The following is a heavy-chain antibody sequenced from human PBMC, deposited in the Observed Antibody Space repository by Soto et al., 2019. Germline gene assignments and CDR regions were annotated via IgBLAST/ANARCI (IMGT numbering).Heavy chain of an antibody. J-gene: IGHJ4*02. CDR3: ARGLRPPHYDSSGSSDY. CDR2: INPNSGGT. V-gene: IGHV1-2*02. CDR1: GYTFTGYY. Sequence: ASVKVSCKSSGYTFTGYYMHWVRQAPGQGLEWMGWINPNSGGTNYAQKFQGRVTMTRDTSISTAYMELSRLRSDDTAVYYCARGLRPPHYDSSGSSDYWGQGTLVTVSS. D-gene: IGHD3-22*01.